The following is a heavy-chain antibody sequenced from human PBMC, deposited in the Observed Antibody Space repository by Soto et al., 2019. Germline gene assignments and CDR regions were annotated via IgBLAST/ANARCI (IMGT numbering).Heavy chain of an antibody. V-gene: IGHV1-8*01. CDR2: MNPNSGNT. CDR3: ARDGYYYDSSGYSGWFDP. J-gene: IGHJ5*02. Sequence: GASVKVSCKASGYTFTSYDINWVRQATGQGLEWMGWMNPNSGNTGYAQKFQGRVTMTRNTSISTAYMELSSLRSEDTAVYYCARDGYYYDSSGYSGWFDPWGQGTLVTVSS. D-gene: IGHD3-22*01. CDR1: GYTFTSYD.